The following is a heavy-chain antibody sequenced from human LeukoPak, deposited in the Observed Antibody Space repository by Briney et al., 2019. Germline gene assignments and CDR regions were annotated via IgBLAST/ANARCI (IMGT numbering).Heavy chain of an antibody. J-gene: IGHJ4*02. CDR1: GGSVSGYY. D-gene: IGHD3-22*01. Sequence: PSETLSLTCTVSGGSVSGYYWSWIRQPPGKGLEWVGFIYYTGSTNYNPSLKSRVTISLDTSNNQFSLKVLSVTAADTAVYYCARHHADSTGLHWGQGTLVTVSS. CDR3: ARHHADSTGLH. V-gene: IGHV4-59*08. CDR2: IYYTGST.